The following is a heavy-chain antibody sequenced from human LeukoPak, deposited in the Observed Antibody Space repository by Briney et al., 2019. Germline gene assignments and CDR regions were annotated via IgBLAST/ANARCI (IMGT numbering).Heavy chain of an antibody. V-gene: IGHV1-2*02. CDR1: GYTFTGYY. D-gene: IGHD3-9*01. CDR3: ARGKRSGLLRYFDWLPEILDY. CDR2: INPNSGGT. J-gene: IGHJ4*02. Sequence: ASVKVSCKASGYTFTGYYMHWVRQAPGQGLEWMGWINPNSGGTNYAQKFQGRVTVTRDTSISTAYMELSRLRSDDTAVYYCARGKRSGLLRYFDWLPEILDYWGQGTLVSVSS.